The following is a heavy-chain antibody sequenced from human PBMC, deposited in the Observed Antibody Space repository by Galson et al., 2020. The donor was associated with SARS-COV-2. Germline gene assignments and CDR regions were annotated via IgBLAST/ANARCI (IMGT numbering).Heavy chain of an antibody. CDR2: IYHSGST. V-gene: IGHV4-4*02. Sequence: SETLSLTCAVSGGSISSSNWWSWVRQPPGKGLEWIGEIYHSGSTNYNPSLKSRVTISVDKSKNQFSLKLSSVTAADTAVYYCARFHWNDEMYNWFDPWGQGTLVTVSS. D-gene: IGHD1-1*01. J-gene: IGHJ5*02. CDR3: ARFHWNDEMYNWFDP. CDR1: GGSISSSNW.